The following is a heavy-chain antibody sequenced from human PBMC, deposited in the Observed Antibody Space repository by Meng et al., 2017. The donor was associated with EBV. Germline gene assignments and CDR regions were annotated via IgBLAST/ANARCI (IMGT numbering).Heavy chain of an antibody. CDR2: IIPIFGTA. CDR3: ARAEIAAAGRLDY. CDR1: GGTFRSYA. J-gene: IGHJ4*02. Sequence: QGQLVQAGGEGKRPGSSGKASCKASGGTFRSYAISWVRQAPGQGLEWMGGIIPIFGTANYAQKFQGRVTITADKSTSTAYMELSSLRSEDTAVYYCARAEIAAAGRLDYWGQGTLVTVSS. V-gene: IGHV1-69*06. D-gene: IGHD6-13*01.